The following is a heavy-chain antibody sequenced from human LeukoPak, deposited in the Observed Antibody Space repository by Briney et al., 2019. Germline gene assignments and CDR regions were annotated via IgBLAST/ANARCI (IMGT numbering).Heavy chain of an antibody. CDR3: AREGAGADAFDI. CDR1: GAAIRGFY. CDR2: ISNTGTT. D-gene: IGHD4/OR15-4a*01. Sequence: SETLSLTCTVSGAAIRGFYWSWFRQPPGKGLDWIGHISNTGTTTYNPSLQSRVTISVDTSKNQFSLKLTSVTAVDTAVYYCAREGAGADAFDIWGQGTMVTVSS. V-gene: IGHV4-59*01. J-gene: IGHJ3*02.